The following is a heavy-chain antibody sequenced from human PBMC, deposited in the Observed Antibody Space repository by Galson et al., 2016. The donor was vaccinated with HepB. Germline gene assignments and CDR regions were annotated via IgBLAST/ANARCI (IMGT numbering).Heavy chain of an antibody. Sequence: SLRLSCAASGFTFTSYWIHWVRQVPGEGLVWVSRINSDGSSTHYADSVKGRFTISRDNAKTTVYLQMNSLRVEDTAVYYCARVGVIPYYYYGMDVWGQGTMVIVSS. CDR3: ARVGVIPYYYYGMDV. CDR2: INSDGSST. D-gene: IGHD3-10*01. CDR1: GFTFTSYW. V-gene: IGHV3-74*01. J-gene: IGHJ6*01.